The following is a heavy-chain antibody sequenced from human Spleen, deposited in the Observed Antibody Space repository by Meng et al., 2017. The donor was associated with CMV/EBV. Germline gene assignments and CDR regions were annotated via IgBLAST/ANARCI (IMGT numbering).Heavy chain of an antibody. J-gene: IGHJ5*02. Sequence: SGYTFTGYYMHWVRQAPGQGLEWMGWINPNSGGTNYAQKFQGRVTMTRDTSISTAYMELSRLRSDDTAVYYCAKPGGYSYGYFSLFDPWGQGTLVTVSS. D-gene: IGHD5-18*01. CDR1: GYTFTGYY. CDR2: INPNSGGT. V-gene: IGHV1-2*02. CDR3: AKPGGYSYGYFSLFDP.